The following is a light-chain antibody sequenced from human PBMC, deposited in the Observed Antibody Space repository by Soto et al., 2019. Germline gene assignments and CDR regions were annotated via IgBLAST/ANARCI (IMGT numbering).Light chain of an antibody. Sequence: QPVLTQSPSASASLGASVKLTCTLSSGHSSYATAWHQQQPEKGPRYLMKLNSDGSHSKGDGIPDRFSGSSSGAERYLTISSLQSEDEADYYCQTWGTGIHWVFGGGTKVTVL. CDR2: LNSDGSH. J-gene: IGLJ3*02. V-gene: IGLV4-69*01. CDR3: QTWGTGIHWV. CDR1: SGHSSYA.